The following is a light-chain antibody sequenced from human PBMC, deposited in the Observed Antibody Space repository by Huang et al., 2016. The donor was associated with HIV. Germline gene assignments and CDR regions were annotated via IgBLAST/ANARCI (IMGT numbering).Light chain of an antibody. CDR1: RGLSNC. V-gene: IGKV1-16*02. J-gene: IGKJ1*01. Sequence: DIQLTQSPSSLSASVGDRVTITCRASRGLSNCLAWFQQKSGQAPKSLIYAASSLHTGVPSNFSGSCSWTDFTLTIIGLQPEDSATYYCQQDYTYPRTCGQGTKVEI. CDR3: QQDYTYPRT. CDR2: AAS.